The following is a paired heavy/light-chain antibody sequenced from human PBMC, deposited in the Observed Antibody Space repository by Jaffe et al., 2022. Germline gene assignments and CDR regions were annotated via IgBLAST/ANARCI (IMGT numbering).Light chain of an antibody. Sequence: DIQLTQSPSFLSASVGDRVTITCRASQGISSYLAWYQQKPGKAPKLLIYAASTLQSGVPSRFSGSGSGTEFTLTISSLQPEDFATYYCQQLNSYPRGLTFGGGTKVEIK. CDR3: QQLNSYPRGLT. CDR1: QGISSY. J-gene: IGKJ4*01. V-gene: IGKV1-9*01. CDR2: AAS.
Heavy chain of an antibody. Sequence: QVTLRESGPALVKPTQTLTLTCTFSGFSLSTSGMCVSWVRQPPGKALEWLALIDWDDDKYYSTSLKTRLTISKDTSKNQVVLTMTNMDPVDTATYYCARIPLGVGEGSSGYFDYWGQGTLVTVSS. CDR2: IDWDDDK. CDR3: ARIPLGVGEGSSGYFDY. V-gene: IGHV2-70*20. CDR1: GFSLSTSGMC. J-gene: IGHJ4*02. D-gene: IGHD3-16*01.